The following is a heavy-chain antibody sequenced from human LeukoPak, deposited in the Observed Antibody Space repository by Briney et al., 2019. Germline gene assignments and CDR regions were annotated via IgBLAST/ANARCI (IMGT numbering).Heavy chain of an antibody. CDR3: ARGPEFDP. CDR1: GFTFSSYA. Sequence: GSLRLSCAASGFTFSSYAMSWVRQPPGKGLEWIGEINHSGSTNYNPSLKSRVTISVDTSKNQFSLKLSSVTAADTAVYYCARGPEFDPWGQGTLVTVSS. J-gene: IGHJ5*02. CDR2: INHSGST. V-gene: IGHV4-34*01.